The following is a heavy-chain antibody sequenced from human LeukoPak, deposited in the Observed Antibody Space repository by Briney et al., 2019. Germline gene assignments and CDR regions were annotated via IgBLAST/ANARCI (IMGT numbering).Heavy chain of an antibody. V-gene: IGHV4-59*01. Sequence: PSETLSLTCTVSGGSISSYYWSWIRQPPGKGLEWIGYIYYSGSINYNPSLKSRVTISVDTSKNQFSLKLSSVTAADTAVYYCARAFRQQLVRGWFDPWGQGTLVTVSS. CDR2: IYYSGSI. J-gene: IGHJ5*02. CDR3: ARAFRQQLVRGWFDP. D-gene: IGHD6-13*01. CDR1: GGSISSYY.